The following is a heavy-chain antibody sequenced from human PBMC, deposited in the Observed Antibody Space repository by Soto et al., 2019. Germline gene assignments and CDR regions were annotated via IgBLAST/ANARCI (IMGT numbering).Heavy chain of an antibody. CDR2: IYYSWGA. V-gene: IGHV4-59*01. D-gene: IGHD3-10*01. J-gene: IGHJ4*01. CDR1: GCSLSYYY. CDR3: ERSSGRLTV. Sequence: QMQLQESGPGLVKPSETLSLTCTVSGCSLSYYYWSWIRQPPGMGLEWIGYIYYSWGANYNPSLKSRVTISVDTSKNQVSLKLTSVTAADAAVYYCERSSGRLTVWGHGTLVIVAS.